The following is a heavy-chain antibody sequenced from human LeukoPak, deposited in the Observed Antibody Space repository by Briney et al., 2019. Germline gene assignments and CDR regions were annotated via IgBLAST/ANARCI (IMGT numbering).Heavy chain of an antibody. V-gene: IGHV3-53*01. Sequence: GGSLRLSCAASGFTVSNNYMNWVRQAPGKGLEWVSVIYSGGSTYYADSVKGRFTISRDNSKNTLYLQMNSLRAEDTAVYYCARGLSSGWPSVDYWGQGTLVTVSS. D-gene: IGHD6-25*01. CDR3: ARGLSSGWPSVDY. CDR1: GFTVSNNY. J-gene: IGHJ4*02. CDR2: IYSGGST.